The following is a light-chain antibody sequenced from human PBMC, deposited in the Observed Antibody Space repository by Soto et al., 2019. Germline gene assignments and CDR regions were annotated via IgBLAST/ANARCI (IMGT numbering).Light chain of an antibody. Sequence: QSALTQPASVSGSPGQSITISCTGTSSDLGGYNYVSWYQQHPGKAPKLMIYDVSNRPSGVSNRFSGSKSGNTASLTISGLQAEDEADYYCSSYTSSSAYVLFGGGTKLTVL. CDR2: DVS. V-gene: IGLV2-14*01. J-gene: IGLJ2*01. CDR3: SSYTSSSAYVL. CDR1: SSDLGGYNY.